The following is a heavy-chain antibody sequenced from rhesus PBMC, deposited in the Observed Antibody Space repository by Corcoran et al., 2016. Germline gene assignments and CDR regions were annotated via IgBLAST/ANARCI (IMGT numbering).Heavy chain of an antibody. CDR2: VDPEDGEA. CDR3: ARDHYGSSLGY. D-gene: IGHD4-29*01. CDR1: GYTFTDPY. J-gene: IGHJ4*01. Sequence: EVQLVPSGAEVKKPGASVQISCKASGYTFTDPYLNWVRQDPGKGLEGKGRVDPEDGEADYAQKYQDRYTSTVDMATDTAYMVMSSLRSEDTAVYYCARDHYGSSLGYWGQGVLVTVSS. V-gene: IGHV1-111*01.